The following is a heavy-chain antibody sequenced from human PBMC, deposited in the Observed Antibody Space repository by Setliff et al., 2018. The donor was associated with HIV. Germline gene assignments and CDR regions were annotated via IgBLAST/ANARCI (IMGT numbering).Heavy chain of an antibody. CDR2: IYHSGST. CDR1: GGSIDSFSYY. D-gene: IGHD6-19*01. J-gene: IGHJ4*02. CDR3: ARDPPSWQWLFDY. V-gene: IGHV4-39*07. Sequence: PSETLSLTCAVSGGSIDSFSYYWGWIRQTPGKELEWIGNIYHSGSTNYNPSLKSRVTISVTTSKNQFSLKLSSVTAADTALYFCARDPPSWQWLFDYWGQGTLVTVSS.